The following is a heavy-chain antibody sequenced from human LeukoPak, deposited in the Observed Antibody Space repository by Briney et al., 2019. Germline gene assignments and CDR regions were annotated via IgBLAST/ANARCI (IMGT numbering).Heavy chain of an antibody. CDR2: IIPIFGTA. Sequence: GASVKVSCKASGYTFTSYGISWVRQAPGQGLEWMGGIIPIFGTANYAQKFQGRVTITADESTSTAYMELSSLRSEDTAVYYCARAPDGDWFDPWGQGTLVTVSS. D-gene: IGHD2-8*01. J-gene: IGHJ5*02. CDR3: ARAPDGDWFDP. CDR1: GYTFTSYG. V-gene: IGHV1-69*13.